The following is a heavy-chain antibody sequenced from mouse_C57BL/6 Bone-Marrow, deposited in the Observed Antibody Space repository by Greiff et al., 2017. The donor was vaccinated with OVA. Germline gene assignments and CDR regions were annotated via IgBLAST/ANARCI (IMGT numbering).Heavy chain of an antibody. V-gene: IGHV14-1*01. J-gene: IGHJ1*03. Sequence: VQLQQSGAELVRPGASVKLSCTASGFNIKDYYMHWVKQRPEQGLEWIGRIDPEDGDTEYAPKFQGKATMTADTSSNTAYLQLSSLTSEDTAVYDVTTRGYSNYDWYLDVWGTGTTVTVSS. CDR2: IDPEDGDT. CDR3: TTRGYSNYDWYLDV. CDR1: GFNIKDYY. D-gene: IGHD2-5*01.